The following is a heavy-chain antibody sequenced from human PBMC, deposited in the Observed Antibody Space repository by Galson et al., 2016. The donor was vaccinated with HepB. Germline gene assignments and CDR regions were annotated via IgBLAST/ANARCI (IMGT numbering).Heavy chain of an antibody. CDR3: ARRVVPDAQPAPAGCGWGLGV. D-gene: IGHD2-2*01. CDR1: GYTFTNYA. CDR2: INAGNGNT. Sequence: SVKVSCKASGYTFTNYAIHWVRQAPGQRLEWMGWINAGNGNTKYSQKFQGRVTITADTYASTAYMELSSLRSEDMAVYYCARRVVPDAQPAPAGCGWGLGVWGQGTTVTASS. V-gene: IGHV1-3*01. J-gene: IGHJ6*02.